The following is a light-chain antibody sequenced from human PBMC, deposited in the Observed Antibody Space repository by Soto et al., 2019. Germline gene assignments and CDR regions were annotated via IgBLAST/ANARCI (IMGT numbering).Light chain of an antibody. CDR3: CSSAGSYTHV. Sequence: QSALTQPRSVSGSPGQSVTISCTGTSSDVGGYNYVSWYQQHPGKAPKLMIYDVSKRPSGVPDRFSGSKSANTPSLTISGLQDEYEAFYYCCSSAGSYTHVFGTGTKLTVL. J-gene: IGLJ1*01. V-gene: IGLV2-11*01. CDR2: DVS. CDR1: SSDVGGYNY.